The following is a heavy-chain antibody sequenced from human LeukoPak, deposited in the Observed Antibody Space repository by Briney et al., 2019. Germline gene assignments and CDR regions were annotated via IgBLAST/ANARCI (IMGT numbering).Heavy chain of an antibody. D-gene: IGHD3-3*01. CDR3: ATDRGWRTSGYYLYYFEY. CDR2: IKNDGSEK. J-gene: IGHJ4*02. Sequence: GGSLRLSCAASGFTFSSYSMNWVRQAPGKGLEWVASIKNDGSEKYYVDSVRGRYTISRDNTKNSLYLQMSSLRAEDTAVYYCATDRGWRTSGYYLYYFEYWGQGTLVTFSS. V-gene: IGHV3-7*01. CDR1: GFTFSSYS.